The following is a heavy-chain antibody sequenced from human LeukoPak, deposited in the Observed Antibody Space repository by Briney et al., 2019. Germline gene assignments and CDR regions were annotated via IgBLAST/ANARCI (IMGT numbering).Heavy chain of an antibody. J-gene: IGHJ4*02. CDR2: FDPEDGET. CDR1: GYTLTELS. D-gene: IGHD3-10*01. V-gene: IGHV1-24*01. CDR3: ATYYYGSGSYFGY. Sequence: ASVKVSCKVSGYTLTELSMHWVRQAPGKGLEWMGGFDPEDGETIYAQKFQGRVTMTGDTSTDTAYMELSSLRSEDTAVYYCATYYYGSGSYFGYWGQGTLVTVSS.